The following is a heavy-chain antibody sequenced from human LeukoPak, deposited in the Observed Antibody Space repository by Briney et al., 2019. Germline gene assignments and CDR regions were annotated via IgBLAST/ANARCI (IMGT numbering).Heavy chain of an antibody. CDR3: ARGDGYNFFDY. Sequence: GGSLRLSCAVSGFSVTNNYMSWVRQAPGKGLEWVSVFYVGGATHYAASVKGRFTISRDNSENTLYLQMKSLRAEDTAVYYCARGDGYNFFDYWGQGILVTVSS. CDR1: GFSVTNNY. D-gene: IGHD5-24*01. V-gene: IGHV3-53*01. CDR2: FYVGGAT. J-gene: IGHJ4*02.